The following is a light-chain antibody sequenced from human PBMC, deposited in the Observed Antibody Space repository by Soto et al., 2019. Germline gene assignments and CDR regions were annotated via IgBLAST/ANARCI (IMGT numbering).Light chain of an antibody. Sequence: QSALTQPRSVSGSPGQSVTISCTGSSTDVGGYNYLSWYQQHPGKAPKLIIYDVSKRPSGVPDRFSGSKSGNTASLTISGLQAEDEADYYCSSYADTERIFGGGTKLTVL. J-gene: IGLJ2*01. CDR1: STDVGGYNY. CDR2: DVS. CDR3: SSYADTERI. V-gene: IGLV2-11*01.